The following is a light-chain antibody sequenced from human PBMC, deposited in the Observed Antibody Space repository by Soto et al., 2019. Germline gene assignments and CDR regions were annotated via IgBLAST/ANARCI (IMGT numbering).Light chain of an antibody. Sequence: EIVLTQSPGTMSLSPGERATLSCRASQSVSSSYLAWYQQKPGQAPRLLIYGASSRATGIPDRFSGSGSGTYFTLTSSRLEPEDFSVYYCQQYGSSPLTFGGGTKVESK. V-gene: IGKV3-20*01. J-gene: IGKJ4*01. CDR1: QSVSSSY. CDR3: QQYGSSPLT. CDR2: GAS.